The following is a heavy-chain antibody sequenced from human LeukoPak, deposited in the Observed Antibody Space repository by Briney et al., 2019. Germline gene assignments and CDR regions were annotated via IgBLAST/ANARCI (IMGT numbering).Heavy chain of an antibody. Sequence: RGSLRLSCAASGFTFSSYAMHWVRQAPGKGLEWVAVISYDGSNKYYADSVKGRFTISRDNSKNTLYLQMNSLRAEDTAVYYCARAMTELLFSPFDYWGQGTLVTVSS. CDR2: ISYDGSNK. J-gene: IGHJ4*02. V-gene: IGHV3-30*01. D-gene: IGHD1-26*01. CDR3: ARAMTELLFSPFDY. CDR1: GFTFSSYA.